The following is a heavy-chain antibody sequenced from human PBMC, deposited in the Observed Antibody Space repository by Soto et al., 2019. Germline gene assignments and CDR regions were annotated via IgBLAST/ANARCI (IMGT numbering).Heavy chain of an antibody. CDR1: GGTFSSYA. J-gene: IGHJ6*02. V-gene: IGHV1-69*13. Sequence: SVKVSCKASGGTFSSYAISCVRQAPGQGLEWMGVSIPSFGTANYAQRFQGRLTITSEEYTSTAYMELSSLRSEDTAVYYCARVRLGPLGYYCYYGMDXWGQGTTVTVS. D-gene: IGHD3-16*01. CDR2: SIPSFGTA. CDR3: ARVRLGPLGYYCYYGMDX.